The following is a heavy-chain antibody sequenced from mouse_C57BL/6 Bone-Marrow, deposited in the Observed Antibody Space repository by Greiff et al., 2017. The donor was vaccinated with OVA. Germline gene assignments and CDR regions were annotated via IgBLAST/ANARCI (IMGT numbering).Heavy chain of an antibody. CDR2: IRLKSDNYAT. J-gene: IGHJ2*01. D-gene: IGHD2-4*01. CDR1: GFTFSNYW. CDR3: TVYYDYDGRNFDY. Sequence: DVKLVESGGGLVQPGGSMKLSCVASGFTFSNYWMNWVRQSPEKGLEWVAQIRLKSDNYATHYAESVKGRFTISRDDSKSSVYLQMNNLRAEDTGIYYCTVYYDYDGRNFDYWGQGTTLTVSS. V-gene: IGHV6-3*01.